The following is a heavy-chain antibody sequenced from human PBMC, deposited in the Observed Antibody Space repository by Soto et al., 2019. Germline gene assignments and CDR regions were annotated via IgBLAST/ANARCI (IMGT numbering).Heavy chain of an antibody. V-gene: IGHV4-59*01. J-gene: IGHJ3*02. Sequence: QVQLQESGPGLVKPSETLSLSCTVSGGSIKDYYWNWIRQPPGKGLEWIGYIYSSGTTHYNPSLKSRVTISVDTSQNQFSLRLTSVTAADTAIYYCVREGILILGAFDIWGQGTVVTVSS. CDR1: GGSIKDYY. CDR2: IYSSGTT. D-gene: IGHD6-13*01. CDR3: VREGILILGAFDI.